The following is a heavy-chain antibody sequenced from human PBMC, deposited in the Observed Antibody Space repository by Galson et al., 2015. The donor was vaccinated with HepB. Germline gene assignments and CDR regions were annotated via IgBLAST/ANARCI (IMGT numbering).Heavy chain of an antibody. V-gene: IGHV6-1*01. J-gene: IGHJ4*02. CDR1: GDSVSSNSAA. D-gene: IGHD6-19*01. CDR3: ARVRIAVAGSYYFDY. Sequence: CAISGDSVSSNSAACNWIRQSPSRGLEWLGRTYYRSKWYNDYAVSVKSRITINPDTSKNQFSLQLNSVTPEDTAVYYCARVRIAVAGSYYFDYWGQGTLVTVSS. CDR2: TYYRSKWYN.